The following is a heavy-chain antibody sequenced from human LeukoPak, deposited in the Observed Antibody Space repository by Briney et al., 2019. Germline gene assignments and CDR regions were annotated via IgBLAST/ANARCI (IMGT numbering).Heavy chain of an antibody. D-gene: IGHD6-6*01. V-gene: IGHV4-39*01. CDR2: VYYTWST. CDR3: ARQSSSSYNWFDP. J-gene: IGHJ5*02. Sequence: SETLSLTCTVSGGSISSSSYYWGWLRQSPGTGLERIGSVYYTWSTYYNPSLKSRVTISVDTSKNQFALKLSSVTAAETAVYYCARQSSSSYNWFDPWGQGTLVTVSS. CDR1: GGSISSSSYY.